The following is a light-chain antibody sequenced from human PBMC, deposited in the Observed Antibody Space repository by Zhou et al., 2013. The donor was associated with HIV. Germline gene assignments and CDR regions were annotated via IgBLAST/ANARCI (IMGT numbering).Light chain of an antibody. Sequence: ALQMTQSPSSLSASVGDRVTITCRASQGMRNDLGWYQQKPGKAPKLLIYAASSLQSGVPSTFSGSGSGADFTLTISSLQPEDFATYYCQQYQSYSLTFGGGTKVEIK. J-gene: IGKJ4*01. CDR3: QQYQSYSLT. CDR1: QGMRND. V-gene: IGKV1-6*01. CDR2: AAS.